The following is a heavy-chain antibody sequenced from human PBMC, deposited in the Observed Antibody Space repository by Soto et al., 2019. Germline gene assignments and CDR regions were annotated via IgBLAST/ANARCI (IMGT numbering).Heavy chain of an antibody. CDR3: AKQGGDTDKVKYYFDY. CDR1: GFAFSSYA. CDR2: ISGSGGST. J-gene: IGHJ4*01. V-gene: IGHV3-23*01. D-gene: IGHD5-18*01. Sequence: VQLLESGGGLVQPGGSLRLSCAVSGFAFSSYAMSWVRQAPGKRLEWVSAISGSGGSTYYADSVKGRFIISRDNSKNTLYLQMNSLRADHMAVYYCAKQGGDTDKVKYYFDYWCQGTVVTVSS.